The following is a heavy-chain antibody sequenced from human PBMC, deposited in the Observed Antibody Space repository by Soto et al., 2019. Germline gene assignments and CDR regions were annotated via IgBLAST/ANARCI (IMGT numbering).Heavy chain of an antibody. J-gene: IGHJ4*02. CDR3: ATDADTPIWTPAHGAGGLDH. Sequence: VQLVESGGGVVQPGKSLRLSCATSGFTFRSYDMHWVRQAPGKGLEWLAVISRDGNNKDYGDSVKGRFTISRYNSKNTLFLQFHSVRDEASAVYYCATDADTPIWTPAHGAGGLDHWGRGTLGTASS. CDR2: ISRDGNNK. V-gene: IGHV3-30*03. CDR1: GFTFRSYD. D-gene: IGHD2-15*01.